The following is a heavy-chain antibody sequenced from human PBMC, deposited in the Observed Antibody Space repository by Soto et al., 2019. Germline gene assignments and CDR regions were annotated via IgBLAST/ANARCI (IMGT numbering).Heavy chain of an antibody. J-gene: IGHJ4*02. Sequence: QVQLVQSGAEVKKPGASVKVSCKASGYTFTSYYMHWVRQAPGQGLEWMGIINPSGGSTSYAQKFPGRVTMTRDTSTSTVYRELSSLRSEDTAVYYCARDFGTTPYYFDYWGQGTLVTVSS. CDR3: ARDFGTTPYYFDY. V-gene: IGHV1-46*01. CDR2: INPSGGST. D-gene: IGHD1-7*01. CDR1: GYTFTSYY.